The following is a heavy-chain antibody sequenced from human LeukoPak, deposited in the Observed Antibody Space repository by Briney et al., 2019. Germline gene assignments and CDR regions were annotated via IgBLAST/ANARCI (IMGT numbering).Heavy chain of an antibody. CDR2: IRYDGSNK. CDR1: GFTFSNYG. V-gene: IGHV3-30*02. J-gene: IGHJ6*03. CDR3: AHAYRDIVVVPAAKDYYYYYMDV. Sequence: GGSLRLSCAASGFTFSNYGMHWVRQAPGKGLEWVAFIRYDGSNKYYADSVKGRFTISRDNSKNTLYLQMNSLRAEDTAVYYCAHAYRDIVVVPAAKDYYYYYMDVWGKGTTVTISS. D-gene: IGHD2-2*01.